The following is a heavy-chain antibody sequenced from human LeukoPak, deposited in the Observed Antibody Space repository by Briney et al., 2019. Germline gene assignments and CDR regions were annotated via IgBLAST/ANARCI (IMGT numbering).Heavy chain of an antibody. CDR3: ARTECIDY. V-gene: IGHV3-30*04. Sequence: GGSLRLSCAASGFTISSYAMHWVRQAPGKGLEWVAVISYDGSNKYYADSVKGRFTISRDNSKNTLYLQMNSLRAEDTAVYYCARTECIDYWGQGTLVTVSS. CDR2: ISYDGSNK. CDR1: GFTISSYA. J-gene: IGHJ4*02. D-gene: IGHD1-14*01.